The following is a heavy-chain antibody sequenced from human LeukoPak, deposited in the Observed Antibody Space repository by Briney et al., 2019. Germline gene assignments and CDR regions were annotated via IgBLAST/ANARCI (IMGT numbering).Heavy chain of an antibody. D-gene: IGHD6-6*01. J-gene: IGHJ6*03. CDR3: ARAPHSALSGYYYMDV. CDR2: INHSGST. V-gene: IGHV4-34*01. CDR1: GGSFSGYY. Sequence: SETLSLTCAVYGGSFSGYYWSWIRQPPRKGLEWIGEINHSGSTNYNPSLKSRVTISVDTSKNQFSLKLSSVTAADTAVYYCARAPHSALSGYYYMDVWGKGTTVTVSS.